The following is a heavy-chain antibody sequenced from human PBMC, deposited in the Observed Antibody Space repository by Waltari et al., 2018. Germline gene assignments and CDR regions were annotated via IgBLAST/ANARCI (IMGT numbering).Heavy chain of an antibody. J-gene: IGHJ6*03. Sequence: EVQLVETGGGLIQPGGSLRLSCAASGFTVSSNYMSWVRQAPGKGLEWVSVIDSRGSTYYADSVKGRFTISRDNSKNTLYLQMNSLRAEDTAVYYCARGLSGSYFAYYYYMDVWGKGTTVTVSS. V-gene: IGHV3-53*02. CDR2: IDSRGST. CDR1: GFTVSSNY. D-gene: IGHD1-26*01. CDR3: ARGLSGSYFAYYYYMDV.